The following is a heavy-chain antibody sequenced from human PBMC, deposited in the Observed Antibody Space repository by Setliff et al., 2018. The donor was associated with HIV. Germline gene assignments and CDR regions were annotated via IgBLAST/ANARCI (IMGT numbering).Heavy chain of an antibody. CDR2: INHIGST. Sequence: SETLSLTCTVSGDFFSSDYYWSWIRQPPGKGLEWIGEINHIGSTNYNPSLKSRVTISRDTSKNQFSLKLTSVTAADTAMYYCASVRTGYYRIRDYWGQGSLVTVSS. D-gene: IGHD3-9*01. J-gene: IGHJ4*02. CDR3: ASVRTGYYRIRDY. V-gene: IGHV4-34*01. CDR1: GDFFSSDYY.